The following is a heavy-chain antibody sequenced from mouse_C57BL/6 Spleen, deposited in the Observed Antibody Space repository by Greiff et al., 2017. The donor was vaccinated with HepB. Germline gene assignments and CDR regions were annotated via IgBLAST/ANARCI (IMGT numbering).Heavy chain of an antibody. Sequence: EVKLEESGPGLVKPSQSLSLTCSVTGYSITSGYYWNWIRQFPGNKLEWMGYISYDGSNNYNPSLKNRISITRDTSKNQLFLKLNSVTTEDTATYYCARGSNYGGYYFDYWGQGTTLTVSS. CDR1: GYSITSGYY. CDR2: ISYDGSN. CDR3: ARGSNYGGYYFDY. D-gene: IGHD2-5*01. J-gene: IGHJ2*01. V-gene: IGHV3-6*01.